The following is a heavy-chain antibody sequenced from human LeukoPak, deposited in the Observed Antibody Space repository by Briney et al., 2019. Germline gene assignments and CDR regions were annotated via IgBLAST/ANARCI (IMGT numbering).Heavy chain of an antibody. J-gene: IGHJ6*03. V-gene: IGHV4-4*07. CDR2: IYTSGST. D-gene: IGHD3-10*01. CDR3: ARGSEGFGGLLMAYYYMDV. CDR1: GGSISSYY. Sequence: SETLSLTCSVSGGSISSYYWSWIRQPAGKGLEWIGRIYTSGSTSYNPSLKSRVTLSVDKSKNQFSLKLSSVTAADTAMYYCARGSEGFGGLLMAYYYMDVWGKGTTVTVSS.